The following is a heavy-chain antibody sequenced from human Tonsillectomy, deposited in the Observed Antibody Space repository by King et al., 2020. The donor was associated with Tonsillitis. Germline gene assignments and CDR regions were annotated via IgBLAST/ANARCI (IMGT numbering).Heavy chain of an antibody. CDR1: GFTFSSYG. D-gene: IGHD6-19*01. J-gene: IGHJ4*02. V-gene: IGHV3-30*18. CDR2: ISYDGSNK. CDR3: AKVQGAVAGTGRDY. Sequence: VQLVESGGGVVQPGRSLRLSCAASGFTFSSYGMHWVRQAPGKGLEWVAVISYDGSNKYYADSVKGRFTISRDNSKNTLYLQMNSLRAEDTAVYYCAKVQGAVAGTGRDYWGPGTLVTVSS.